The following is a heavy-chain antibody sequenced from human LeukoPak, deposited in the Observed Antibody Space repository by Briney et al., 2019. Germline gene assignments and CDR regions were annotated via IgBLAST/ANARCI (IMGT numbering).Heavy chain of an antibody. CDR3: ATVTVTTYRSKGYYYYMDV. CDR2: IKQDGSEK. J-gene: IGHJ6*03. D-gene: IGHD4-17*01. Sequence: GGSLRLSCAASGFTFSSYWMSWVRQAPGKGLEWVANIKQDGSEKYYVDSVKGRFTISRDNAKNSLYLQMNSLRAEDTAVYYCATVTVTTYRSKGYYYYMDVWGKGTTVTVSS. V-gene: IGHV3-7*01. CDR1: GFTFSSYW.